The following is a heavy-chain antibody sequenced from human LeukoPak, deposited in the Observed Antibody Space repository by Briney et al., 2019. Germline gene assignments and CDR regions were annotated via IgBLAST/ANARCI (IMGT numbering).Heavy chain of an antibody. Sequence: GGSLRLSCATSGFTFSSYAMSWVRQAPGEGLEWGSAISGSGGSTYSADSVKGRFTISRDNSKNTLYLQINSLRAEHTAVYHCAKGQEWEPLLIPYDYWGQGTLVTVSS. J-gene: IGHJ4*02. V-gene: IGHV3-23*01. D-gene: IGHD1-26*01. CDR3: AKGQEWEPLLIPYDY. CDR2: ISGSGGST. CDR1: GFTFSSYA.